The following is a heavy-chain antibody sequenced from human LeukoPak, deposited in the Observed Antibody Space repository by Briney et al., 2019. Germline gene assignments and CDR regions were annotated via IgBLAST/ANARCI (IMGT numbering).Heavy chain of an antibody. CDR1: GFTVSSNY. CDR2: IYSGGST. CDR3: ARDTVRRASVY. V-gene: IGHV3-66*01. Sequence: GGSLRLSCAASGFTVSSNYMSWVRQAPGKGLEWVSVIYSGGSTYYADSAKGRFTISRDNSKNTLYLQMNSLRAEDTAVYYCARDTVRRASVYWGQGTLVTVSS. D-gene: IGHD3-3*01. J-gene: IGHJ4*02.